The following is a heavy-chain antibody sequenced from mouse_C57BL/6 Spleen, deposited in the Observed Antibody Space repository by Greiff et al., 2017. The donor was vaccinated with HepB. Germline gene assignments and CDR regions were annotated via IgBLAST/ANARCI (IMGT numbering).Heavy chain of an antibody. J-gene: IGHJ4*01. D-gene: IGHD3-1*01. CDR2: INPNYGTT. V-gene: IGHV1-39*01. CDR3: ARSSGGNYYAMDY. CDR1: GYSFTDYN. Sequence: VQLKESGPELVKPGASVKISCKASGYSFTDYNMNWVKQSNGKSLEWIGVINPNYGTTSYNQKFKGKATLTVDQSSSTAYMQLNSLTSEDSAVYYCARSSGGNYYAMDYWGQGTSVTVSS.